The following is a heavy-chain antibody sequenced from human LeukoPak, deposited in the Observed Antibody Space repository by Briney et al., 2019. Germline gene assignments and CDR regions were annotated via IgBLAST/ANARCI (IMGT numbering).Heavy chain of an antibody. Sequence: GGSLRLSCAASGFTFSSYAMHWVRQAPGKGLEWVAVISYDGSNKYYADSMKGRFTISRDNSKNTLYLQMNSLRAEDTAVYYCARDSNGDYIDYWGQGTLVTVSS. J-gene: IGHJ4*02. CDR1: GFTFSSYA. D-gene: IGHD4-17*01. CDR3: ARDSNGDYIDY. CDR2: ISYDGSNK. V-gene: IGHV3-30-3*01.